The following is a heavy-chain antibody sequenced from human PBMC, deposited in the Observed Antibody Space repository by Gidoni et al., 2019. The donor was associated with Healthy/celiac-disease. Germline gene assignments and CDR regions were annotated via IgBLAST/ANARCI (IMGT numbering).Heavy chain of an antibody. D-gene: IGHD6-13*01. Sequence: GSTYYADSVKGRFTISRDNSKNTLYLQMSSLRAEDTAVYYCVSSSWYLDYWGQGTLVTVSS. V-gene: IGHV3-64D*06. J-gene: IGHJ4*02. CDR2: GST. CDR3: VSSSWYLDY.